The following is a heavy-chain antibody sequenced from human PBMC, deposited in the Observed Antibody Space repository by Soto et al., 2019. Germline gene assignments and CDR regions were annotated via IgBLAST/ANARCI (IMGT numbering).Heavy chain of an antibody. CDR2: IWYDGSKE. CDR1: GLNFNRNG. D-gene: IGHD1-1*01. CDR3: ARDRSAGNYFYYGMDV. J-gene: IGHJ6*02. Sequence: QVHLVESGGGVVQPGRSLRLSCAAPGLNFNRNGMHWVRQAPGKGLEWVAVIWYDGSKESYSDSVKGRFTISRDNSKNMLYLQMNSVRVEDTAVYFCARDRSAGNYFYYGMDVWGQGTTVTVSS. V-gene: IGHV3-33*01.